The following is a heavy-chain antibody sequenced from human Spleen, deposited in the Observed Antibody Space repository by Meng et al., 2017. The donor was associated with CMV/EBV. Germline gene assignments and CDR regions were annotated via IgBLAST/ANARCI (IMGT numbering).Heavy chain of an antibody. V-gene: IGHV4-39*01. CDR2: IYYSGST. J-gene: IGHJ6*02. Sequence: GSLRLSCTVSGGSISSNNFYWGRIRQPPGKGLEWIGSIYYSGSTNSSPSLKSRVSISIDTSNNQFSLKVSSVTAADTALYYCARGWASTPYGMDVWGQGTPVTVSS. CDR3: ARGWASTPYGMDV. D-gene: IGHD6-19*01. CDR1: GGSISSNNFY.